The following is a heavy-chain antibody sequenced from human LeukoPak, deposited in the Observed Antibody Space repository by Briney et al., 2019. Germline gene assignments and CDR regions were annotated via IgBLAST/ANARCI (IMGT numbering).Heavy chain of an antibody. CDR2: ISGSGGST. J-gene: IGHJ5*02. CDR3: AKNPHYSSSWYEGNWFDP. V-gene: IGHV3-23*01. CDR1: GFTFSSYA. Sequence: GESLRLSCAASGFTFSSYAMSWVRQAPGKGLEWVSAISGSGGSTYYADSVEGRFTTSRDNSKNTLYLQMNSLRAEDTAVYYCAKNPHYSSSWYEGNWFDPWGQGTLVTVSS. D-gene: IGHD6-13*01.